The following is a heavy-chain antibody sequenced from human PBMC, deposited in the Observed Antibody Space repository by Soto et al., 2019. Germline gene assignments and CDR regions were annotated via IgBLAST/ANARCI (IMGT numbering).Heavy chain of an antibody. V-gene: IGHV3-23*01. D-gene: IGHD6-13*01. CDR3: AKHAAAAAPDY. J-gene: IGHJ4*02. CDR2: ISGSGGGT. CDR1: GFTFSSYA. Sequence: EVQLLESGGGLVQPGGSLRLSCAASGFTFSSYAMSWVRQAPGKGLEWVSLISGSGGGTYYADSVKGRFTISGDKSKNTLYLQMKRLRAEDTAVYYCAKHAAAAAPDYWGQGTLVTVSS.